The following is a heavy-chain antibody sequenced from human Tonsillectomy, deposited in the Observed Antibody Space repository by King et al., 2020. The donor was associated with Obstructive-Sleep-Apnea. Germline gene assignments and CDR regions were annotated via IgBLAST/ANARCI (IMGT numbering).Heavy chain of an antibody. CDR1: GFNFSTYS. D-gene: IGHD3-9*01. J-gene: IGHJ6*02. Sequence: VQLVESGGGLVKPGGSLRLSCAASGFNFSTYSMNWVRQAPGKGLEWISSISSSSSYIYYADSVKGRFTISRDNAKNSLYLQMNSLRAEDKAVYYCARGDYDVLTGYYNIEPYYYYFGMDVWGQGTTVTVSS. CDR2: ISSSSSYI. V-gene: IGHV3-21*01. CDR3: ARGDYDVLTGYYNIEPYYYYFGMDV.